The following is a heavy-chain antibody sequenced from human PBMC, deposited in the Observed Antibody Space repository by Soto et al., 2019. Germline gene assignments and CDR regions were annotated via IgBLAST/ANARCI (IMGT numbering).Heavy chain of an antibody. V-gene: IGHV5-10-1*01. J-gene: IGHJ5*02. CDR3: ARRDYYGSGSYSGWFDP. Sequence: PGESLKISCKGSGYIFTTYWITWVRQMPGKGLEWMGRIDPTDSYTNYSPSFQGHVTISADKSISTAYLQWSSLKASDTAMYYCARRDYYGSGSYSGWFDPWGQGTLVTSPQ. CDR2: IDPTDSYT. CDR1: GYIFTTYW. D-gene: IGHD3-10*01.